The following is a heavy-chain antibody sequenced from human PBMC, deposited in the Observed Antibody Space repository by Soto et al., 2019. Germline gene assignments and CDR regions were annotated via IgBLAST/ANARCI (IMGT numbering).Heavy chain of an antibody. CDR1: GFSFSTYW. D-gene: IGHD1-1*01. V-gene: IGHV3-7*01. J-gene: IGHJ5*02. CDR3: ARAGRGQLERWSWFDP. Sequence: GGSLRLSCEGSGFSFSTYWMNWVRQAPGKGLEWVANIKEDGSDKDYVDSVKGRFTISRDNAKNTLYLQMYSLRVEDSAVYYCARAGRGQLERWSWFDPWGQGTLVTVSS. CDR2: IKEDGSDK.